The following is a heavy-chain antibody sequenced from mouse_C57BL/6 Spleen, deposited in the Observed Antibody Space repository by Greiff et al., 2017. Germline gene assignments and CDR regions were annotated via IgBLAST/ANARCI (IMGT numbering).Heavy chain of an antibody. J-gene: IGHJ4*01. CDR1: GYTFTDYE. CDR3: TRGGDDYEHYAMDY. Sequence: QVQLQQSGAELVRPGASVTLSCKASGYTFTDYEMHWVKQTPVHGLEWIGAIDPETGGTAYNQKFKGKAILTADKSSSTAYMELRSLTSEDSAVXYCTRGGDDYEHYAMDYWGQGTSVTVSS. CDR2: IDPETGGT. V-gene: IGHV1-15*01. D-gene: IGHD2-4*01.